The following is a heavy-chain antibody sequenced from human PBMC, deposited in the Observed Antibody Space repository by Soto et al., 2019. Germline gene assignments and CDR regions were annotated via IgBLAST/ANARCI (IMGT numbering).Heavy chain of an antibody. V-gene: IGHV3-30*18. J-gene: IGHJ6*02. D-gene: IGHD5-18*01. Sequence: GGSLRRSCAASGFNFSTFGTNWVRQAPGKGLEWVAIISNDGSDINYADSVRGRFTISRDTSRNTLHLQMNSLRAKDTAVYYCAKNRAHSPFYYHCLALWGQGTTVTVSS. CDR2: ISNDGSDI. CDR1: GFNFSTFG. CDR3: AKNRAHSPFYYHCLAL.